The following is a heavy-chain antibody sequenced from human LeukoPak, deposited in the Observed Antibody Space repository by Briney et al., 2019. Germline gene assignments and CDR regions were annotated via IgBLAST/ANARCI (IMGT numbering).Heavy chain of an antibody. D-gene: IGHD3-10*01. Sequence: SETLSLTCTVSGGSISSYYWSWIRQPPGKGLEWIGYLYYSGSTSYNPSLKSRVTISVDTSKNQFSLKLSSVTAADTAVYYCATGYYYGSGSYRSAPPDYWGQGTLVTVSS. V-gene: IGHV4-59*12. CDR2: LYYSGST. CDR3: ATGYYYGSGSYRSAPPDY. J-gene: IGHJ4*02. CDR1: GGSISSYY.